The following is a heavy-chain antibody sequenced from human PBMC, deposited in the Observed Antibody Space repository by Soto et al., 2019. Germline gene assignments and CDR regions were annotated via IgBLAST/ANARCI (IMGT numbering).Heavy chain of an antibody. Sequence: SETLSLTCTVSGGSISSGDYYWSWIRQPPGKGLEWIGYIHYSGSTYYNPSLKSRVTISVGTSKNQFSLKLSSVTAADTAVYYCARALSYYDSSGSLFDYWGQGTLVTVSS. CDR1: GGSISSGDYY. D-gene: IGHD3-22*01. J-gene: IGHJ4*02. V-gene: IGHV4-30-4*01. CDR3: ARALSYYDSSGSLFDY. CDR2: IHYSGST.